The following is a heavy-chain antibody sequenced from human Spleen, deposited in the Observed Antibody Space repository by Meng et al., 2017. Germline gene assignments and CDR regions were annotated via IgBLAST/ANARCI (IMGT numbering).Heavy chain of an antibody. D-gene: IGHD1-26*01. CDR1: GGSISSGGYY. Sequence: QGHLQQPGPGLVKPSQTLSLTCTGSGGSISSGGYYWSWIRQHPGKGLEWIGYIYYSGSTYYNPSLKSLVTISVDTSKNQFSLKLSSVTAADTAVYYCARVVLTTRGGYYYFDYWGQGTLVTVSS. CDR3: ARVVLTTRGGYYYFDY. V-gene: IGHV4-31*01. J-gene: IGHJ4*02. CDR2: IYYSGST.